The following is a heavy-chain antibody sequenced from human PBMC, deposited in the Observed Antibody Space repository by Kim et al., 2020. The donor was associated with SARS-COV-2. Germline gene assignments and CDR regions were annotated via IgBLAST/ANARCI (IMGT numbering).Heavy chain of an antibody. CDR2: IYPGDSDT. V-gene: IGHV5-51*01. CDR3: ARTVDTAMVSDAFDI. CDR1: GYSFTSYW. Sequence: GESLKISCKGSGYSFTSYWIGWVRQMPGKGLEWMGIIYPGDSDTRYSPSFQGQVTISADKSISTAYLQWSSLKASDTAMYYCARTVDTAMVSDAFDIWGQGTMVTVSS. J-gene: IGHJ3*02. D-gene: IGHD5-18*01.